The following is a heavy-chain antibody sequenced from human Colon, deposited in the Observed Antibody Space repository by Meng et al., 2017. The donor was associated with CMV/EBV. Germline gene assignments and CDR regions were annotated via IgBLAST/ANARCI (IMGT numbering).Heavy chain of an antibody. J-gene: IGHJ4*02. V-gene: IGHV1-2*02. D-gene: IGHD1-26*01. CDR2: VNPTSGDT. CDR1: GYTFSAYS. Sequence: ASVKVSCKASGYTFSAYSMHWVRQAPGQGLQWRGGVNPTSGDTKYAQEFQGRVSMTTDSSINTAYMELTSLRSDDTAVYYCAREVVGATWFDFWGQGTLVTVSS. CDR3: AREVVGATWFDF.